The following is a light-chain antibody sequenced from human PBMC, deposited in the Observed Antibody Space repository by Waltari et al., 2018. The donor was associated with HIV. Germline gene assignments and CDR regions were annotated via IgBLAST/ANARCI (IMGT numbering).Light chain of an antibody. J-gene: IGLJ2*01. CDR1: SSDFGGYKY. CDR2: DVS. V-gene: IGLV2-11*01. CDR3: CSYRDNYTLV. Sequence: QSALTQPRSVSGSPGQSVPIFCTGTSSDFGGYKYISWYQQHPGKAPKLMIYDVSGRPSGVPDRFSGSKSGNTASLTISGLQAEDEADYYCCSYRDNYTLVFGGGTKVTVL.